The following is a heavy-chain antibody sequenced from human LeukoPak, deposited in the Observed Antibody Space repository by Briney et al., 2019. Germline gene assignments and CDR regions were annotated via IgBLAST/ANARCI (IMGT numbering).Heavy chain of an antibody. CDR2: ISYDGSNK. J-gene: IGHJ4*02. V-gene: IGHV3-30*04. D-gene: IGHD2-15*01. Sequence: GRSLRLSCAASGFTFSSYAMHWVRQAPGKGLEWVAVISYDGSNKYYADSVKGRSTISRDNSKNTLYLQMNSLRAEDTAVYYCARSRPVVVAAYFDYWGQGTLVTVSS. CDR3: ARSRPVVVAAYFDY. CDR1: GFTFSSYA.